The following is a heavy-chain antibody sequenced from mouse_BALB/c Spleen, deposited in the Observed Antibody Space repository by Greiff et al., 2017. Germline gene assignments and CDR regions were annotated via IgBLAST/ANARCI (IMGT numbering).Heavy chain of an antibody. CDR3: ARFGLRREDGAGFAY. D-gene: IGHD2-4*01. CDR1: GFSLTSYG. J-gene: IGHJ3*01. V-gene: IGHV2-2*02. Sequence: VMLVESGPGLVQPSQSLSITCTVSGFSLTSYGVHWVRQSPGKGLEWLGVIWSGGSTDYNAAFISRLSISKDNSKSQVFFKMNSLQANDTAIYYCARFGLRREDGAGFAYWGQGTLVTVSA. CDR2: IWSGGST.